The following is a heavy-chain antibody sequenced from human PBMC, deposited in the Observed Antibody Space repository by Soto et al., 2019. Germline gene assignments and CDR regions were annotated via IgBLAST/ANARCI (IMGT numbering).Heavy chain of an antibody. Sequence: GSLRLSCAASGFTFSTYAISCVRQSPFKWLEWVSAISGSGDSTYYADSVKGRFTISRDNSKNTLYLQMNSLRAEDTAVYYCAKGTVPAAIRRDYFDYWGQGTLVTVSS. CDR1: GFTFSTYA. CDR2: ISGSGDST. CDR3: AKGTVPAAIRRDYFDY. J-gene: IGHJ4*02. V-gene: IGHV3-23*01. D-gene: IGHD2-2*02.